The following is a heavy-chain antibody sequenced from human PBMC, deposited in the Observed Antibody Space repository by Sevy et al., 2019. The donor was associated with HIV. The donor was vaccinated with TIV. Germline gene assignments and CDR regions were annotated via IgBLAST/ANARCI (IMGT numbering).Heavy chain of an antibody. D-gene: IGHD6-19*01. V-gene: IGHV3-64D*06. CDR2: ISSNGGST. J-gene: IGHJ4*02. CDR1: GFTFSSYA. Sequence: GGSLRLSFSASGFTFSSYAMHWVRQAPGKGLEYVSAISSNGGSTYYADSVKGRFTISRDNSKNTLYLQMSSLRAEDTAVYYCVKVMGIAVAGGLDYWGQGTLVTVSS. CDR3: VKVMGIAVAGGLDY.